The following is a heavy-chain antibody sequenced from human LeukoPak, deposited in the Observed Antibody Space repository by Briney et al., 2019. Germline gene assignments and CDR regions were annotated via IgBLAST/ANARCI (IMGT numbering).Heavy chain of an antibody. V-gene: IGHV1-2*02. CDR1: GYTFTGYY. Sequence: APVKVSCKASGYTFTGYYMHWVRQAPGQGLEWMGWINPNSGGTNYAQKFQGRVTMTRDTSISTAYMELSRLRSDDTAVYYCARYYGSGSPGHYWGQGTLVTVSS. CDR3: ARYYGSGSPGHY. CDR2: INPNSGGT. D-gene: IGHD3-10*01. J-gene: IGHJ4*02.